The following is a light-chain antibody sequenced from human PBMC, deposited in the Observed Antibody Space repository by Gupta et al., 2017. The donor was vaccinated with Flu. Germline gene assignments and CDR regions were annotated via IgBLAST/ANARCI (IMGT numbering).Light chain of an antibody. V-gene: IGLV2-11*01. CDR1: RSDVGAYNY. CDR3: CSFAGSPYV. Sequence: QSALTQPRSVSGSPGQSVTISCTGTRSDVGAYNYVSWYQQRPGKAPQIMIYDVTERPAAVPDRFSGSKPGNTASLTISGLQAEDDADYYCCSFAGSPYVFGTGTKVTVL. J-gene: IGLJ1*01. CDR2: DVT.